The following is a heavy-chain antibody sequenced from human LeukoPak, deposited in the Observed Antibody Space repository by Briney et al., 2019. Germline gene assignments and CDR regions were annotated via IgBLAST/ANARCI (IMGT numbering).Heavy chain of an antibody. D-gene: IGHD6-13*01. Sequence: GASVKVSCKASGGTFSSYAISWVRQAPGQGLEWMGRIIPILGIANYAQKFQGRVTITADKSTSTAYMELSSLRSADTAVYYCAGGPYSSSWYRYWYFDLWGRGTLVTVSS. CDR3: AGGPYSSSWYRYWYFDL. CDR1: GGTFSSYA. J-gene: IGHJ2*01. CDR2: IIPILGIA. V-gene: IGHV1-69*04.